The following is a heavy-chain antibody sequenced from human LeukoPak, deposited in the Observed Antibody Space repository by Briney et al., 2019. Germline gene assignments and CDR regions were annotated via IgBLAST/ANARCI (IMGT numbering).Heavy chain of an antibody. Sequence: GGSLRLSCAASGFTFSSYAMSWVRQAPGKGLEWVSHISGGGDSPYYADSVKGRFSISRDNSKNAVYLQMNSLRAEDTAIYYCAREVDAVAGTHYYFDYWGQGTLVTVSS. J-gene: IGHJ4*02. D-gene: IGHD6-19*01. CDR1: GFTFSSYA. CDR2: ISGGGDSP. V-gene: IGHV3-23*01. CDR3: AREVDAVAGTHYYFDY.